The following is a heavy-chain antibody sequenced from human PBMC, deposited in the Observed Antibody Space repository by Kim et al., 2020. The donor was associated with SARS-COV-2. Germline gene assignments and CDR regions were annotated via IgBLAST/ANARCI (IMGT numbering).Heavy chain of an antibody. D-gene: IGHD6-13*01. Sequence: GGSLRLSCAASGFTFSSYWMSWVRQAPGKGLEWVANIKEGGSEKYYVDSVKGRFTISRDNAKKSLYLQMNSLRAEDTAVYYCARDVIAAAGYYYYGMDVWGQGTTVTVSS. J-gene: IGHJ6*02. CDR1: GFTFSSYW. V-gene: IGHV3-7*01. CDR3: ARDVIAAAGYYYYGMDV. CDR2: IKEGGSEK.